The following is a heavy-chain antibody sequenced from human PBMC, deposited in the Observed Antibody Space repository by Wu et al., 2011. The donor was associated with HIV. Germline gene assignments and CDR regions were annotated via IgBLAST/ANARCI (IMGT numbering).Heavy chain of an antibody. Sequence: QVQLVQSGAEVKKPGASVKVSCKAYGYTFTNYDINWVRQATGQGLEWMGWISAYNGDTKYAQKLQGRVTMTTDTSTSTAYMELRSLRSDDTAVYYCARDHPGHYYDPNWFDPWGQGTLVTVSS. J-gene: IGHJ5*02. D-gene: IGHD3-22*01. CDR2: ISAYNGDT. CDR1: GYTFTNYD. V-gene: IGHV1-18*01. CDR3: ARDHPGHYYDPNWFDP.